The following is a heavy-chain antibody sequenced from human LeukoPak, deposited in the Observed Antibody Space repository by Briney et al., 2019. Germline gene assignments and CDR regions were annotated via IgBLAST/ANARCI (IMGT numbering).Heavy chain of an antibody. CDR2: IYYSGST. CDR3: ARGVHDYGDFDY. J-gene: IGHJ4*02. V-gene: IGHV4-30-4*01. CDR1: GGSISSGDYY. D-gene: IGHD4-17*01. Sequence: PSQTLSLTCTVSGGSISSGDYYWSWIRQPPGQGLEWIGYIYYSGSTYYNPSLKSRVTISVDTSKNQFSLKLSSVTAADTAVYYCARGVHDYGDFDYWGQGTLVTVSS.